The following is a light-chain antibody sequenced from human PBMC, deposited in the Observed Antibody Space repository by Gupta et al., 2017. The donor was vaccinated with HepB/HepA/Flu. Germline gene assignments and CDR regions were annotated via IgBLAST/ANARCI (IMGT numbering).Light chain of an antibody. CDR1: QSVLYPSNNKNY. CDR3: QQYYSTPLT. CDR2: WAS. V-gene: IGKV4-1*01. Sequence: DIVMTQFPDSLAVSLGERATINCKSSQSVLYPSNNKNYLAWYQQQPGQPPKLLIYWASTRESGVPDRFSGSGSWTDFTLTISNLQAEDVAVYYCQQYYSTPLTFGGGTKVEIK. J-gene: IGKJ4*01.